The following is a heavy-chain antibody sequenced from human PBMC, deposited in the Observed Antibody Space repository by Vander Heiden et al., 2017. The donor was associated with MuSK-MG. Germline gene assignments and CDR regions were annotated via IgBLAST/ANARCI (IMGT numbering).Heavy chain of an antibody. D-gene: IGHD3-10*01. Sequence: QMQLVQSGPEVKKPGTSVKVSCKASGFTFTSSAGQWVRQARGKRLEWIGWIVVGSGNTNYAQKFQERVTITRDMSTSTAYMELSSLRSEDTAVYYCAADLGYCYGSGSLDYWGQGTLVTVSS. CDR1: GFTFTSSA. V-gene: IGHV1-58*01. CDR3: AADLGYCYGSGSLDY. J-gene: IGHJ4*02. CDR2: IVVGSGNT.